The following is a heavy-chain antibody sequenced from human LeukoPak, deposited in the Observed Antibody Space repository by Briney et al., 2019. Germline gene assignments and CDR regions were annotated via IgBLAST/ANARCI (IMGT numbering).Heavy chain of an antibody. D-gene: IGHD6-13*01. Sequence: GRSLRLSCAASGFTFSSYAMHWVRQAPGKGLEWVAVISYDGSNKYYADSVKGRFTISRDNAKNSLYLQMNSLRAEDTAVYYCAREGLAAASFDYWGQGTLVTVSS. V-gene: IGHV3-30-3*01. CDR3: AREGLAAASFDY. J-gene: IGHJ4*02. CDR1: GFTFSSYA. CDR2: ISYDGSNK.